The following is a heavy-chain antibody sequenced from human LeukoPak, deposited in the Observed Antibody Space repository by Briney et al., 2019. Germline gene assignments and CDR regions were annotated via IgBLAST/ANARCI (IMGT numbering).Heavy chain of an antibody. V-gene: IGHV1-69*06. CDR2: IIPIFGTA. Sequence: SVKVSCKASGGTFSSYAISWVRQAPGQGLEWMGGIIPIFGTANYAQKFQGRVTITADKSTSTAYMELRSLRSDDTAVYYCARVYYDILTGYLDYWGQGTLVTVSS. D-gene: IGHD3-9*01. J-gene: IGHJ4*02. CDR1: GGTFSSYA. CDR3: ARVYYDILTGYLDY.